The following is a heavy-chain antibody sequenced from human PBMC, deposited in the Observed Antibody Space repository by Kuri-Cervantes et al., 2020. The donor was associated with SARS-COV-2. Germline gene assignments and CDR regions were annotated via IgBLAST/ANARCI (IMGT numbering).Heavy chain of an antibody. D-gene: IGHD3-3*01. Sequence: SETLSLTCTVSGGSISSYYWSWIRQPPGKGLEWIGYIYYSGSTNYNPSLKSRVTISVDTSKNQFSPRLRSVTAADTAVYYCARDWGQSRYDFWSGYALGYWGQGTLVTVSS. CDR2: IYYSGST. V-gene: IGHV4-59*12. CDR3: ARDWGQSRYDFWSGYALGY. J-gene: IGHJ4*02. CDR1: GGSISSYY.